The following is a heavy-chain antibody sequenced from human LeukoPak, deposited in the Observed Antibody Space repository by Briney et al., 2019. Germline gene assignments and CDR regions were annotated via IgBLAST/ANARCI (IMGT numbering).Heavy chain of an antibody. D-gene: IGHD3-16*01. CDR3: ARQLGIRYYFDY. J-gene: IGHJ4*02. Sequence: GGSLRLSCAASGFAFSTYHMNWVRQAPGEGLEWVSSISSSSSYIYYADSVKGRFTISRDNAKNSLYLQMNSLRAEDTAVYYCARQLGIRYYFDYWGQGTLVTVSS. CDR2: ISSSSSYI. V-gene: IGHV3-21*01. CDR1: GFAFSTYH.